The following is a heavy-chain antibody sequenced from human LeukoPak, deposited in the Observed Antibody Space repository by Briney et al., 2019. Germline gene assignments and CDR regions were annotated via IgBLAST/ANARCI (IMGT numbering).Heavy chain of an antibody. D-gene: IGHD4-11*01. CDR2: ISGSGSII. V-gene: IGHV3-48*03. Sequence: GGSLRLSCAASGFTFSSNEMNWVRQAPGKGLEWVSYISGSGSIIYYADSVKGRFTISRDNAKNSLYLQMNSLRAEDTAVYYCASSYAGTVTLWGQGTLVTVSS. CDR1: GFTFSSNE. J-gene: IGHJ4*02. CDR3: ASSYAGTVTL.